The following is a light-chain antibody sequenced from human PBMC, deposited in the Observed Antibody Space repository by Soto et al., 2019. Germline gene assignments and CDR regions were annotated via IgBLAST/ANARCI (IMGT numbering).Light chain of an antibody. CDR1: QSVGSY. V-gene: IGKV3-11*01. CDR2: DSS. Sequence: EIVLTQSPATLSLSPGERATLSCRASQSVGSYLAWYQQKPGQAPRLLIYDSSNRATGIPARFSGSGSGADFTLTISSPEPEDFAVYYCQQRGSWPYTFGQGTKLEIK. CDR3: QQRGSWPYT. J-gene: IGKJ2*01.